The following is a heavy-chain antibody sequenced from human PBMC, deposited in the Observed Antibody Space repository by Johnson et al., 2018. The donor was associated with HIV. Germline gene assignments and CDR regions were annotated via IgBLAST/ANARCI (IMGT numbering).Heavy chain of an antibody. D-gene: IGHD1-1*01. V-gene: IGHV3-9*01. CDR3: AELDAFDI. Sequence: VQLVESGGGVVQPGRSLRLSCAASGFTFSSYGMHWVRQAPGKGLEWVSGISWNSGSIGYADSVKGRFTISRDNAKNSLYLQMNSLRAEDTALYYCAELDAFDIWGHGTMVTVSS. CDR2: ISWNSGSI. J-gene: IGHJ3*02. CDR1: GFTFSSYG.